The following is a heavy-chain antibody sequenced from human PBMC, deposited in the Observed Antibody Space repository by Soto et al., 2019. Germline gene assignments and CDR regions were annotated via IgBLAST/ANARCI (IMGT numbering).Heavy chain of an antibody. Sequence: PGGSLRLSCAASGFTFSSYVMSWVRQAPGKGLEWVSGISGSGGSTYYADSVKGRFTISRDSSKSTLYLQMNSLRAEDTVVYYCAKDWADPYYYYYMDVWGRGTTVTVSS. CDR3: AKDWADPYYYYYMDV. V-gene: IGHV3-23*01. CDR1: GFTFSSYV. CDR2: ISGSGGST. D-gene: IGHD3-16*01. J-gene: IGHJ6*03.